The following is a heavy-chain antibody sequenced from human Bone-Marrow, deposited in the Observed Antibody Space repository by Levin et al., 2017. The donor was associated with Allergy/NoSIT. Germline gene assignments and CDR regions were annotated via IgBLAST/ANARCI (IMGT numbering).Heavy chain of an antibody. D-gene: IGHD2-8*01. CDR3: ARDQGRYCTNTSCYVQDLTDH. Sequence: ASVKVSCEASGYIFTAYWLHWVRQAPGQGLQWMGRINPSNGATNYARNFKGRLTMTRDTSTDTAYLEVRSLKSDDSAVYYCARDQGRYCTNTSCYVQDLTDHWGQGSLVTVSS. J-gene: IGHJ4*02. CDR1: GYIFTAYW. V-gene: IGHV1-2*06. CDR2: INPSNGAT.